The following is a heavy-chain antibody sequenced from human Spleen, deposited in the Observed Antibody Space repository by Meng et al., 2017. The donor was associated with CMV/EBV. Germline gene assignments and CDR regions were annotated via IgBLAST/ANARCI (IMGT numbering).Heavy chain of an antibody. CDR3: ARDQLELLSFDY. CDR1: GFTFSRYS. J-gene: IGHJ4*02. V-gene: IGHV3-21*01. CDR2: ISNSSSYI. Sequence: SCAASGFTFSRYSMNWVRQAPGKGLEWVSSISNSSSYIYYADSVKGRFTISRDNAKNSLYLQMNSLRAEDTAVYYCARDQLELLSFDYWGQGTLVTVSS. D-gene: IGHD1-7*01.